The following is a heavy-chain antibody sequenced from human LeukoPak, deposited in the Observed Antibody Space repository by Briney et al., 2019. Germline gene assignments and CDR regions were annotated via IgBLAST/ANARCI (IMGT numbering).Heavy chain of an antibody. V-gene: IGHV1-69*13. D-gene: IGHD3-22*01. Sequence: HRVSVKVSCKASGGTFSSYAISWVRQAPGQGLEWMGGIIPIFGTANYAQKFQGRVTITADESTSTAYMELSSLRSEDTAVYYCAKERGVRLLPDDAFDIWGQGTMVTVSS. CDR2: IIPIFGTA. CDR1: GGTFSSYA. J-gene: IGHJ3*02. CDR3: AKERGVRLLPDDAFDI.